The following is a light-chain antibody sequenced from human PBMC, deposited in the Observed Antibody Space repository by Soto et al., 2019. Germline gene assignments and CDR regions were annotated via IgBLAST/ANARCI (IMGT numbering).Light chain of an antibody. J-gene: IGKJ1*01. CDR3: QHYNSYSEA. V-gene: IGKV1-5*03. CDR2: KAS. CDR1: QTISSW. Sequence: IQMSQPPSTLSASVGERVIITCRASQTISSWLAWYQQKPGKAPKLLIYKASTLKSGVPSRFSGSGSGTEFTLTISSLQPDDFATYYCQHYNSYSEAFGQGPKVDI.